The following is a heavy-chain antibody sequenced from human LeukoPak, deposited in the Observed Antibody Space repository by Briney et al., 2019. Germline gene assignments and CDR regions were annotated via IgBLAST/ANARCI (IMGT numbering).Heavy chain of an antibody. CDR2: MNPNSGNT. J-gene: IGHJ4*02. D-gene: IGHD3-10*01. CDR1: GYTFTSYG. Sequence: GASVKVSCKASGYTFTSYGISWVRQAPGQGLEWMGWMNPNSGNTGYAQKFQGRVTMTRNTSISTAYMELSSLRSEDTAVYYCARGWLTRWFGELFVWGQGTLVTVSS. V-gene: IGHV1-8*02. CDR3: ARGWLTRWFGELFV.